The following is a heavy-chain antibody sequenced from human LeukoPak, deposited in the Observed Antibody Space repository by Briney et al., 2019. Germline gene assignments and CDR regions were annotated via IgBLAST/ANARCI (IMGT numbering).Heavy chain of an antibody. CDR2: IYTSGST. CDR1: GGSISSGSYY. CDR3: ARESITMIVADY. J-gene: IGHJ4*02. D-gene: IGHD3-22*01. V-gene: IGHV4-61*02. Sequence: PSETLSLTCTVSGGSISSGSYYWSWLRQPAGTGLEWIGRIYTSGSTNYNPSLKSRITISVDTSKNQFSLKLSSVTAADTAVYYCARESITMIVADYWGQGTLVTVSS.